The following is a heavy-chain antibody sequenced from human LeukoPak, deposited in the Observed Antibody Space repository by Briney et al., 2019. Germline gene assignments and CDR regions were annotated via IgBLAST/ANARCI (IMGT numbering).Heavy chain of an antibody. CDR2: IYYSGST. CDR1: GGSISSYY. CDR3: AREGWELLSPLFDY. Sequence: KSSETLSLTCTVSGGSISSYYWSWIRQPPGKGLEWIGYIYYSGSTNYNPSLKSRVTISVDTSKNQFSLKLSSVTAADTAVYYCAREGWELLSPLFDYWGQGTLVTVSS. D-gene: IGHD1-26*01. J-gene: IGHJ4*02. V-gene: IGHV4-59*12.